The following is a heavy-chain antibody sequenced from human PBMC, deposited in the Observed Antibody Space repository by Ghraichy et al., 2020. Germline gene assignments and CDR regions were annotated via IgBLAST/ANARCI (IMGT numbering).Heavy chain of an antibody. J-gene: IGHJ4*02. CDR3: ARGRKTLYYYDSSGVYFDY. V-gene: IGHV4-34*01. Sequence: SETLSLTCAVYGGSFGGYYWSWIRQPPGKGLEWIGEINHSGSTNYNPSLKSRVTISVDTSKNQFSLKLSSVTAADTAVYYCARGRKTLYYYDSSGVYFDYWGQGTLVTVSS. CDR2: INHSGST. D-gene: IGHD3-22*01. CDR1: GGSFGGYY.